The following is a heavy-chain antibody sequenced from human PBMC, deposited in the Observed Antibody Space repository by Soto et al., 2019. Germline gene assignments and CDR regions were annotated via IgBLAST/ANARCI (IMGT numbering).Heavy chain of an antibody. Sequence: SGGSLRLSCAASGFTFSSYGMHWVRQAPGEGLEWVAVIWYDGNNKYYADSVKGRFTISRDNSKNTLYLQMNSLRAEDTAVYYCARERGSLDYWGQGTLVTVSS. V-gene: IGHV3-33*01. J-gene: IGHJ4*02. D-gene: IGHD3-10*01. CDR1: GFTFSSYG. CDR2: IWYDGNNK. CDR3: ARERGSLDY.